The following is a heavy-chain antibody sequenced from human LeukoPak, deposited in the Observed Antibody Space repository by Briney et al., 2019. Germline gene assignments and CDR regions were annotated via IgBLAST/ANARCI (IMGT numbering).Heavy chain of an antibody. Sequence: PSQTLSLTCTVSGGSISSGGYYWSWIRQHPEKGLEWIGYIYYSGSTYYNPSLKSRVTISVDTSKNQFSLKLSSVTAADTAVYYCARDPIHYYDSSGEPWGQGTLVTVSS. D-gene: IGHD3-22*01. CDR2: IYYSGST. J-gene: IGHJ5*02. CDR3: ARDPIHYYDSSGEP. CDR1: GGSISSGGYY. V-gene: IGHV4-31*03.